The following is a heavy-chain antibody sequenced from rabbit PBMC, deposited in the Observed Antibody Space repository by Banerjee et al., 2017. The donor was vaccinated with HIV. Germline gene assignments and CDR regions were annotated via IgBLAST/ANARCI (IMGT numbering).Heavy chain of an antibody. J-gene: IGHJ4*01. CDR1: GFSFSSTDY. Sequence: QSLEESGGGLVQPEGSLTLTCTASGFSFSSTDYMCWVRQAPGKGLEWIACIYAGSSGSTYYASWAKGRFTISKTSSTTVSLQMTSLTAADTATYFCARDPPGDGATYDMWGPGTLVTVS. CDR2: IYAGSSGST. V-gene: IGHV1S40*01. D-gene: IGHD2-1*01. CDR3: ARDPPGDGATYDM.